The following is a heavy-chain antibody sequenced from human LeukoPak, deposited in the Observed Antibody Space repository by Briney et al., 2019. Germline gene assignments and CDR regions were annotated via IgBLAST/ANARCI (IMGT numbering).Heavy chain of an antibody. Sequence: PGGSLRLSCAASGFTVSSNYMSWVRQAPGKGLEWASVIYSGGSTYYADSVKGRFTISRDNSKNTLYLQMNSLRAEDTAVYYCAVTVTQGNGDYWGQGTLVTVSS. CDR1: GFTVSSNY. D-gene: IGHD4-17*01. J-gene: IGHJ4*02. CDR3: AVTVTQGNGDY. V-gene: IGHV3-53*01. CDR2: IYSGGST.